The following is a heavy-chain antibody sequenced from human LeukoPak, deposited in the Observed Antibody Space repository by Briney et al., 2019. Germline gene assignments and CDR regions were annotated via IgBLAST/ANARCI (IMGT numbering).Heavy chain of an antibody. D-gene: IGHD4-17*01. CDR3: ATVLYGDPRGHNWFDP. J-gene: IGHJ5*02. CDR2: INHSGST. Sequence: PSETLSLTCAVYGGSFSGYYWSWIRQPPGKGLEWIGEINHSGSTNYNPSLKSRVTISVDTSKNQCSLKLSSVTAADTAVYYCATVLYGDPRGHNWFDPSGQGTLVTVSS. CDR1: GGSFSGYY. V-gene: IGHV4-34*01.